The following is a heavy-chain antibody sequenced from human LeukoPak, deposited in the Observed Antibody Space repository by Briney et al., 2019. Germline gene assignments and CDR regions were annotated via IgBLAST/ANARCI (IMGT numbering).Heavy chain of an antibody. CDR3: ARGRGLWFGGRFDP. D-gene: IGHD3-10*01. CDR1: GGSISSYY. V-gene: IGHV4-59*12. J-gene: IGHJ5*02. Sequence: PSETLSLTCTVSGGSISSYYWSWIRQPPGKGLEWIGYIYYSGSTNYNPSLKSRVTISVDTSKNQFSLKLSSVTAADTAVYYCARGRGLWFGGRFDPWGQGTLVTVSS. CDR2: IYYSGST.